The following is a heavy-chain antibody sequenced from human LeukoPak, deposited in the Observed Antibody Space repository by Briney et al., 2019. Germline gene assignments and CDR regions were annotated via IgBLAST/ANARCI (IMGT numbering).Heavy chain of an antibody. V-gene: IGHV1-69*13. J-gene: IGHJ4*02. CDR1: GGTFSSYA. CDR2: IIPIFGTA. Sequence: SVKVSCKASGGTFSSYAISWVRQAPGQGLEWMGGIIPIFGTASYAQKFQGRVTITADESTSTAYMELSSLRSEDTAVYYCARKYCSGGSCYFDYWGQGTLVTVSS. D-gene: IGHD2-15*01. CDR3: ARKYCSGGSCYFDY.